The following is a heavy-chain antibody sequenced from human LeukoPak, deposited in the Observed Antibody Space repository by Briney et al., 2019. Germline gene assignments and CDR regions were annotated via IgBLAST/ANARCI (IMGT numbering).Heavy chain of an antibody. J-gene: IGHJ6*02. Sequence: GGSLRLSCAASGFTFSSYGMHWVRQAPGKGLEWVAVIWYAGSNKYYADSVKGRFTISRDNSKNTLYLQMNSLRAEDTAVYYCARSIAAAGHIPLNYYYYGMDVWGQGTTVTVSS. V-gene: IGHV3-33*01. D-gene: IGHD6-13*01. CDR2: IWYAGSNK. CDR3: ARSIAAAGHIPLNYYYYGMDV. CDR1: GFTFSSYG.